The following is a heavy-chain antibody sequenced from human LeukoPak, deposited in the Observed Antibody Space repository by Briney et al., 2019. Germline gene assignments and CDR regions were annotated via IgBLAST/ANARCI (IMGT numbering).Heavy chain of an antibody. Sequence: SATLSLTCTVSGGSISSYYWNWIRQHPGKGLEWVVYIYYSGSTNYNPSLKSRVTISVDTSKNQFSLKLSSVTAADTAVYYCARASDSSGYFQAFDIWGQGTMVTVSS. CDR3: ARASDSSGYFQAFDI. CDR1: GGSISSYY. CDR2: IYYSGST. D-gene: IGHD3-22*01. J-gene: IGHJ3*02. V-gene: IGHV4-59*01.